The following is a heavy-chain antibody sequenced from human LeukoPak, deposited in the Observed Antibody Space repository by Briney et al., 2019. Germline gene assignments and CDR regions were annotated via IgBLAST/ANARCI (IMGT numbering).Heavy chain of an antibody. CDR3: AKGLPLAAAGTVVAFDI. J-gene: IGHJ3*02. D-gene: IGHD6-13*01. CDR1: GSTFSSYA. CDR2: ISGSGGST. Sequence: PGGSLRLSCAASGSTFSSYAMSWVRQAPGKGLEWVSAISGSGGSTYYADSVKGRFTISRDNSKNTLYLQMNSLRAEDTAVYYCAKGLPLAAAGTVVAFDIWGQGTMVTVSS. V-gene: IGHV3-23*01.